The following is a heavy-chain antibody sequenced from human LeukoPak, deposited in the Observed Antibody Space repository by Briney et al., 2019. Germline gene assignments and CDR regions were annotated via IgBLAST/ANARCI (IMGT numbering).Heavy chain of an antibody. CDR2: IGSNGGST. V-gene: IGHV3-64D*06. CDR1: GFTFCRYQ. D-gene: IGHD6-19*01. Sequence: GGSLRLSCSASGFTFCRYQMHWVRQAPGKGLEYISAIGSNGGSTYYADSVKGRFTISRDNSKNMLYLQMNILRAEDTAVYYCVKDFSGWSFDDWGQGTLVTVSS. J-gene: IGHJ4*02. CDR3: VKDFSGWSFDD.